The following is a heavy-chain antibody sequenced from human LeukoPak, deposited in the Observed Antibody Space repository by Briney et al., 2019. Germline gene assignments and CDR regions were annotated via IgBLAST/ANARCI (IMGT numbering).Heavy chain of an antibody. CDR2: IIPIFDTP. CDR1: GGTFNNYA. Sequence: GASVKVSCKASGGTFNNYAISWVRQAPGQGLEWTGGIIPIFDTPNYAQKFQGRVTITTDESTSTAYMELSSLRSEDTAVYYCARDIPGYDAFDIWGQGTVVTVSS. V-gene: IGHV1-69*05. J-gene: IGHJ3*02. CDR3: ARDIPGYDAFDI. D-gene: IGHD1-1*01.